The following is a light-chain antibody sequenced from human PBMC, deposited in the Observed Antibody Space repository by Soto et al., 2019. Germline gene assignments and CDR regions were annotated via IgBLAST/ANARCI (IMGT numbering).Light chain of an antibody. J-gene: IGKJ1*01. CDR3: QHYNSYSEA. Sequence: DIQMTQSPSTLSASVGDRVTITCRTSQSSSSWLAWYQQKPGKAPKLLIYKASTLKSGVPSRFSGSGSGTEFTLTISSLQPDDFATYYCQHYNSYSEAVGQGTKVDIK. CDR2: KAS. V-gene: IGKV1-5*03. CDR1: QSSSSW.